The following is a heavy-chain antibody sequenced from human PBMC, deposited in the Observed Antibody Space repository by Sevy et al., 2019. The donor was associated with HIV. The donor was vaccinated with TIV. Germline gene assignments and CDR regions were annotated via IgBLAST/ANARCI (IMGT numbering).Heavy chain of an antibody. J-gene: IGHJ6*02. V-gene: IGHV3-23*01. D-gene: IGHD2-2*01. Sequence: GRFTISRDNSKSTLFLQMNSLRAEDTAVYYCAKVDVVVPVADYGLDVWGQGTTVTVSS. CDR3: AKVDVVVPVADYGLDV.